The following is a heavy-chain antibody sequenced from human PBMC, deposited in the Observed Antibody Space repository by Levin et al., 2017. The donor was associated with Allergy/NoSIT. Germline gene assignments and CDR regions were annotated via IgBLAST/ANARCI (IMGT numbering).Heavy chain of an antibody. CDR3: ASRPIYSGSNLYYYGMDV. D-gene: IGHD2-15*01. CDR2: VSHSGST. V-gene: IGHV4-4*02. CDR1: GGSIRSNTW. J-gene: IGHJ6*02. Sequence: SQTLSLTCAVSGGSIRSNTWWSWVRQPPEKGLEWIGEVSHSGSTHYNPSLQSRVTISVDKSKNHFSLSLSSVTAADTAAYYCASRPIYSGSNLYYYGMDVWGQGTTVTVSS.